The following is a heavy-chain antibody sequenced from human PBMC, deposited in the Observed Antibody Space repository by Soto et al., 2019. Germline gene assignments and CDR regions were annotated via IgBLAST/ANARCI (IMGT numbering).Heavy chain of an antibody. CDR1: GYTFTSYS. J-gene: IGHJ5*02. CDR3: ARDLAVRWFDP. Sequence: QVQLVQSGAEVKKPGASVQVSCKTSGYTFTSYSISWVRQAPGQGLEWMGWINVYNGNTKYAQNLQGRVTMTTDTSTGTAYMELRSLRSDDVAVYFCARDLAVRWFDPWGQGTMVTVSS. CDR2: INVYNGNT. V-gene: IGHV1-18*03. D-gene: IGHD2-2*01.